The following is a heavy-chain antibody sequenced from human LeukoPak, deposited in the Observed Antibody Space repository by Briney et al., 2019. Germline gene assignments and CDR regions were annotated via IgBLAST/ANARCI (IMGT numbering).Heavy chain of an antibody. CDR1: GFTFSSYA. CDR3: AKDRSRDGYNYYFDY. Sequence: GGSLRLSCAASGFTFSSYAMSWVRQAPGKGLEWVSAISGSGGSTYYADSVKGRFTISRDNSKNTLYLQMNSLRAEDTAVYYCAKDRSRDGYNYYFDYWGQGTLVTVSS. V-gene: IGHV3-23*01. J-gene: IGHJ4*02. D-gene: IGHD5-24*01. CDR2: ISGSGGST.